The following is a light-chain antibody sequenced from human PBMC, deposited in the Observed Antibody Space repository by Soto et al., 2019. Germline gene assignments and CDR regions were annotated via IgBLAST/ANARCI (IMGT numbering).Light chain of an antibody. CDR1: QNIGSW. CDR3: QQYNTYWT. CDR2: DVS. Sequence: DIQMAQFPSTLSASVGDRFTITCRASQNIGSWLAWYQQKPGKAPKVLIYDVSNLETGVPSRFSGSGSGTEFTLTICSLQPDDFATYYCQQYNTYWTFGQGTKVDI. J-gene: IGKJ1*01. V-gene: IGKV1-5*01.